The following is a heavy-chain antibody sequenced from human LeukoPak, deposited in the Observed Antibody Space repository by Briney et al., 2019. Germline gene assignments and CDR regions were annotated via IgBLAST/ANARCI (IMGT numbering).Heavy chain of an antibody. V-gene: IGHV4-4*02. CDR2: IYHSGST. CDR3: ARGGTLYTSSW. Sequence: PSETLSLTCAVSGGSISSSDWWSWVRQPPGKGLEWIGEIYHSGSTNYNPSLKSRVTMSVDKSKNQFSLKLISVTAADTAVYYCARGGTLYTSSWWGQGTLVTVSS. J-gene: IGHJ4*02. D-gene: IGHD6-13*01. CDR1: GGSISSSDW.